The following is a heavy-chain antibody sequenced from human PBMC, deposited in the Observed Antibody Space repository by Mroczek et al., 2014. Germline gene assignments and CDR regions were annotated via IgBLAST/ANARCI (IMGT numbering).Heavy chain of an antibody. CDR1: GGSISSGGYY. V-gene: IGHV4-31*03. D-gene: IGHD3-10*01. J-gene: IGHJ6*02. CDR2: IYYSGST. Sequence: QVQLVQSGPGLVKPSQTLSLTCTVSGGSISSGGYYWSWIRQHPGKGLEWIGYIYYSGSTYYNPSLKSRVTISVDTSKNQFSLKLSSVTAADTAVYYCARESMVRGATSYGMDVWGQGTTVTVSS. CDR3: ARESMVRGATSYGMDV.